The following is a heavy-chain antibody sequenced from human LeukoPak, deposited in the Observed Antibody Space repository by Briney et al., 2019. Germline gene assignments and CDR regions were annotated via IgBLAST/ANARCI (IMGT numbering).Heavy chain of an antibody. D-gene: IGHD1-26*01. V-gene: IGHV1-3*01. J-gene: IGHJ4*02. CDR1: GYTFTSYA. CDR2: INAGNGNT. Sequence: VASVKVSCKASGYTFTSYAMHWVRQAPGQRLEWMGWINAGNGNTKYSQKFQGRVTITRDTSASTAYMELGSLRSEDTAVYYCARGLYSGSYYGYWGQGTLVTVSS. CDR3: ARGLYSGSYYGY.